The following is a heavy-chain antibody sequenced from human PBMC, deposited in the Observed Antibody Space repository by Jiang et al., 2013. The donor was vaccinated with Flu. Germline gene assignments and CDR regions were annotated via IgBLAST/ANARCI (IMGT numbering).Heavy chain of an antibody. CDR2: IDWDDDK. D-gene: IGHD2-8*01. CDR1: GFSLSTSGMC. J-gene: IGHJ5*02. CDR3: ARGYCTPRAPWFDP. Sequence: TLTCTFSGFSLSTSGMCVSWIRQPPGKALEWLALIDWDDDKYYSTSLKTRLTISKDTSKNQVVLTMTNMDPVDTATYYCARGYCTPRAPWFDPWGQGTLVTVSS. V-gene: IGHV2-70*01.